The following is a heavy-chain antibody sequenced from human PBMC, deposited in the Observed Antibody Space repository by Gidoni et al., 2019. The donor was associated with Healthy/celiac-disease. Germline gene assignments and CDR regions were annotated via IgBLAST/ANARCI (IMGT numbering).Heavy chain of an antibody. V-gene: IGHV3-30*18. Sequence: QVQLVESGGGVVQPGRSLRLSCAASGFTFSSYGMHWVRQAPGKGLEWVAVISYDGSNKYYADSVKGRFTISRDNSKNTLYLQMNSLRAEDTAVYYCAKEQNSSENYYGMDVWGQGTTVTVSS. CDR3: AKEQNSSENYYGMDV. D-gene: IGHD3-22*01. CDR2: ISYDGSNK. J-gene: IGHJ6*02. CDR1: GFTFSSYG.